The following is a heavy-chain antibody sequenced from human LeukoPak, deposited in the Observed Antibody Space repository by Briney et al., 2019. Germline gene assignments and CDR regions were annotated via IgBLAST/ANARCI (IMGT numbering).Heavy chain of an antibody. J-gene: IGHJ4*02. D-gene: IGHD6-13*01. V-gene: IGHV1-2*02. Sequence: ASVKVSCKASGYTLTAYYMHWVRQAPGQGLEWMGWIHPKSAGTNYAQRFQGRVTMTRDTSITTDYMHLTRLTSDDTAVYYCARAPSPLSAAADPHLDYWGQGTLVAVSS. CDR3: ARAPSPLSAAADPHLDY. CDR1: GYTLTAYY. CDR2: IHPKSAGT.